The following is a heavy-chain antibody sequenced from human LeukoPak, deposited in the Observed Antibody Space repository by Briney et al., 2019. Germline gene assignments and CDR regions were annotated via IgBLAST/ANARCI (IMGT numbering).Heavy chain of an antibody. V-gene: IGHV3-7*01. CDR1: GFTFSAYW. Sequence: GGSLRLSCAASGFTFSAYWMSWVRQAPGKGLEWVANIKEDGSEKYYVDSVKGRLTISRDNAQKSLYLEMKSLRAEDTAVFYCVRGAYSRSWDSHLDYWGQGTLVTVSS. J-gene: IGHJ4*02. CDR2: IKEDGSEK. D-gene: IGHD6-13*01. CDR3: VRGAYSRSWDSHLDY.